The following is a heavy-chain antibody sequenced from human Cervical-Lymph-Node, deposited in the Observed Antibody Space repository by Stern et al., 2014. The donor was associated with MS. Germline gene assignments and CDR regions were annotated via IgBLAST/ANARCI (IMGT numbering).Heavy chain of an antibody. CDR1: GFTFGDYA. CDR2: VRGQTFGGTT. V-gene: IGHV3-49*05. Sequence: EVHLVESGGGLVKPGRSLRLSCTASGFTFGDYAMNWFRQAPGKGLEWVGIVRGQTFGGTTDYAASVRGRFTISRDDSKSNAYLQMNGLKTEDTAVYYCTGGLETSYTVLRSSEWVLPDYWGQGTLVTVSS. CDR3: TGGLETSYTVLRSSEWVLPDY. D-gene: IGHD3-3*01. J-gene: IGHJ4*02.